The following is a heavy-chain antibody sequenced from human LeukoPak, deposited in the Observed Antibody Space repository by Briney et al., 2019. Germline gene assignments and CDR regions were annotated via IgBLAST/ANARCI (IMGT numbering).Heavy chain of an antibody. CDR3: AKTYYYDSSGYYGYDY. CDR2: ISGSGGST. D-gene: IGHD3-22*01. J-gene: IGHJ4*02. CDR1: GFTFSSYA. V-gene: IGHV3-23*01. Sequence: GGSLRPSCAASGFTFSSYAMSWVRQAPGKGLEWVSAISGSGGSTYYADSVKGRFTISRDNSKNTLYLQMNSLRAEDTAVYYCAKTYYYDSSGYYGYDYWGQGTLVTVSS.